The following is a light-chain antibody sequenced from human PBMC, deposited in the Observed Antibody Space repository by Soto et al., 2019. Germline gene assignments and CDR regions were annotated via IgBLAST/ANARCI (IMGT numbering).Light chain of an antibody. CDR1: QDISNY. CDR3: QKYNGAPKT. V-gene: IGKV1-27*01. CDR2: AAS. Sequence: DIQMTQSPSTLSASVGDRVTVTCRASQDISNYLAWYQQKPGKAPNLLIYAASTLQSGVPSRFSGSGSGTDFTLTISRLQPEDVATYYCQKYNGAPKTFGQGTKVEIK. J-gene: IGKJ1*01.